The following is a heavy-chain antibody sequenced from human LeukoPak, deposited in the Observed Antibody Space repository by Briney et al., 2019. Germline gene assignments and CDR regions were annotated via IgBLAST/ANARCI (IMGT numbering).Heavy chain of an antibody. D-gene: IGHD2-15*01. V-gene: IGHV3-23*01. J-gene: IGHJ4*02. CDR2: ISNNGGYT. Sequence: PSETLSLTCTVSGGSISGSSYYWGWVRQAPGKGLEWVSAISNNGGYTYYADSVQGRFTISRDNSKSTLCLQMNSLRAEDTAVYYCAKQLGYCSDGSCYFPYWGQGTLVTVSS. CDR3: AKQLGYCSDGSCYFPY. CDR1: GGSISGSSYY.